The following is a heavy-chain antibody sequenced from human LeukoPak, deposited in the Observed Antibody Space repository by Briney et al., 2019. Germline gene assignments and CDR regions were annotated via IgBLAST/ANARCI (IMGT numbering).Heavy chain of an antibody. J-gene: IGHJ4*02. Sequence: GGSLRLSCAASGFTFSSYWMSWVRQAPGKGLEWVANIRQDGTEKYYVDSVKGRFTISRDNAKNSLYLQMNSLRAEDTAVYYCARTKYYYDSSGCPDYWGQGTLVTVSS. CDR2: IRQDGTEK. V-gene: IGHV3-7*03. CDR1: GFTFSSYW. D-gene: IGHD3-22*01. CDR3: ARTKYYYDSSGCPDY.